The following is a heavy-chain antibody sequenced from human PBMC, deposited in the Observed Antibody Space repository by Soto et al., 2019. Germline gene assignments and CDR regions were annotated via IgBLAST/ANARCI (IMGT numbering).Heavy chain of an antibody. Sequence: GGSLRLSCAASGFAFSSYAMSWVRQAPGKGLGWVSSLIGVGSDPYYSDSVKGRFTISRDKTNHTLYLQMNSLRAENTALYYCAQLNPNYTNNSMDYWGQGTLVTVSS. CDR1: GFAFSSYA. D-gene: IGHD2-2*02. J-gene: IGHJ4*01. V-gene: IGHV3-23*01. CDR3: AQLNPNYTNNSMDY. CDR2: LIGVGSDP.